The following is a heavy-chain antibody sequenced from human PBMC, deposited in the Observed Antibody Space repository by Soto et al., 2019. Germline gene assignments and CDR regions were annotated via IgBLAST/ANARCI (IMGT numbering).Heavy chain of an antibody. D-gene: IGHD5-12*01. CDR3: ARGRRGVYSGYDFKGLNFDY. J-gene: IGHJ4*02. Sequence: PSETLSLTCAVYGGSFSGYYWRWIRQPPGKGQEWIGEINHSGSTNYNPSLKSRVTISVDTSKNQFSLKLSSVTAADTAVYYCARGRRGVYSGYDFKGLNFDYWGQGTLVTVSS. CDR1: GGSFSGYY. V-gene: IGHV4-34*01. CDR2: INHSGST.